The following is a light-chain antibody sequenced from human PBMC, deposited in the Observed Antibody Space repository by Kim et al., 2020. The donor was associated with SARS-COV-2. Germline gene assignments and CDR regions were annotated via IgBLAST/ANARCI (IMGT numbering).Light chain of an antibody. V-gene: IGLV1-47*01. CDR1: SPNIRSNF. J-gene: IGLJ3*02. Sequence: GLRETVFCYGDSPNIRSNFLYWYQQLPGTEPKPLFHRNNQRPSGVPNRFSGSKSGTTASLDISGLRSDDEADSYCAAWDDGLCGWVFGGWAQLVVL. CDR3: AAWDDGLCGWV. CDR2: RNN.